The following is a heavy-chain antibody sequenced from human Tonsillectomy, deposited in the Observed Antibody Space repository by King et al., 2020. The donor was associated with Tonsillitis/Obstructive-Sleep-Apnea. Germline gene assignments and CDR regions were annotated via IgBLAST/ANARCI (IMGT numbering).Heavy chain of an antibody. CDR3: ARLNYFCIGCPFYY. V-gene: IGHV5-51*01. CDR2: KYHGESDT. J-gene: IGHJ4*02. D-gene: IGHD3-3*01. CDR1: GYRFTSYW. Sequence: QLVQSGAEVKKPGESLKISCKGSGYRFTSYWIGWVRQMPGKGLERMGSKYHGESDTRYSPAFQGQVTITDDKAISTAYLQWSSLKASDTAMYYCARLNYFCIGCPFYYWRKGTLFPVSS.